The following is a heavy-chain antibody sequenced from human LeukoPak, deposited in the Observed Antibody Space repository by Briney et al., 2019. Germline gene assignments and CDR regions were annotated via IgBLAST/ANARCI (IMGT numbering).Heavy chain of an antibody. D-gene: IGHD5-24*01. CDR1: GGSISSSSYY. CDR3: ANGYNYPFDY. J-gene: IGHJ4*02. V-gene: IGHV4-39*01. CDR2: IYYSGST. Sequence: SETLSLTRTVSGGSISSSSYYWGWIRQPPGKGLEWIGSIYYSGSTYYNPSLKSRVTISVDTSKNQFSLKLSSVTAADTAVYYCANGYNYPFDYWGQGTLVTVSS.